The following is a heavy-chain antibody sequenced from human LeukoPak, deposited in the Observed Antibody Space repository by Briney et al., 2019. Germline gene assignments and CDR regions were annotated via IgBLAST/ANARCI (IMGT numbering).Heavy chain of an antibody. CDR1: GFTFSSYD. V-gene: IGHV3-13*01. D-gene: IGHD4-17*01. CDR2: IGTDGDT. CDR3: ARARLDTVTTLGDGFDI. J-gene: IGHJ3*02. Sequence: GGSLRLSCAASGFTFSSYDMHWVRQATGKGLECVSAIGTDGDTSYPGSVKGRFTISRENAKNSLNLQMNSLRTGDTSVYYCARARLDTVTTLGDGFDIWGQGTMVTVSS.